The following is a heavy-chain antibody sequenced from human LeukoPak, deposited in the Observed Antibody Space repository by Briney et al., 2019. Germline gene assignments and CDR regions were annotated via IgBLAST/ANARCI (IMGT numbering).Heavy chain of an antibody. CDR2: IRWHSGYI. J-gene: IGHJ4*02. V-gene: IGHV3-9*01. CDR1: GFSFDDYA. CDR3: AKVRGTYSSGFFFDY. Sequence: PGGSLRLSCAASGFSFDDYAMPWARQAPGKGLEWLSIIRWHSGYIGYADSVKGRFTICRDNAKNSLYLQMNSLRAEDTAFYYCAKVRGTYSSGFFFDYWGQGALVTVSS. D-gene: IGHD6-19*01.